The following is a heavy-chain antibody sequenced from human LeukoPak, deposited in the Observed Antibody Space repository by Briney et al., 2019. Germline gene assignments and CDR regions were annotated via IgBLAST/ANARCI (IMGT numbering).Heavy chain of an antibody. J-gene: IGHJ3*02. V-gene: IGHV3-21*01. CDR2: ISSSSSYI. D-gene: IGHD2-15*01. Sequence: GGSLRLSCAASGFTFSSYSMNWVRQAPGKGLEWVSSISSSSSYIYYAGSVKGRFTISRDNAKNSLYLQMNSLRAEDTAVYYCVREYCSGGSCSDAFDIWGQGTMVTVSS. CDR1: GFTFSSYS. CDR3: VREYCSGGSCSDAFDI.